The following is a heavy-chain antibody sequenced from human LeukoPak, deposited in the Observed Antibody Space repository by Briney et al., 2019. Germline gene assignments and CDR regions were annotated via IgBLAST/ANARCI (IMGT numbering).Heavy chain of an antibody. V-gene: IGHV4-38-2*01. J-gene: IGHJ5*02. CDR1: GYSISSGYY. CDR3: ARVVRGAVTSNCFDP. D-gene: IGHD4-17*01. CDR2: IYHSGST. Sequence: SETLSLTCAVSGYSISSGYYWGWIRQPPGKGLEWIGSIYHSGSTYYNPSLKSRVTMPVDTSKNEFSLKVTSVTAADTAMYYCARVVRGAVTSNCFDPWGQGTLVTVSS.